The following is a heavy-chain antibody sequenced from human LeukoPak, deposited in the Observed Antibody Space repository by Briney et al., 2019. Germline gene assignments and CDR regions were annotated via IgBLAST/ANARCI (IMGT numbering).Heavy chain of an antibody. V-gene: IGHV3-33*01. CDR3: ARAVAPGNYFDY. Sequence: PGGSLGLSCAASGFTFSNYDMHWVRQAPGKGLEWVAFIWYDGSYEYYADSVKGRFTISRDNSKNTLLLQMNSLRAEDTAVYYCARAVAPGNYFDYLGQGTLVTVSS. D-gene: IGHD2-15*01. CDR1: GFTFSNYD. CDR2: IWYDGSYE. J-gene: IGHJ4*02.